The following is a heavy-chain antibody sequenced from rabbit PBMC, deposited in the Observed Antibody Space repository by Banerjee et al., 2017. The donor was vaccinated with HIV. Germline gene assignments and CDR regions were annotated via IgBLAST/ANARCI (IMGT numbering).Heavy chain of an antibody. D-gene: IGHD2-1*01. CDR1: GFSFSSGYD. CDR2: IYPDYGST. J-gene: IGHJ4*01. CDR3: ATGSYDDYGDHYFNL. V-gene: IGHV1S45*01. Sequence: QEQLVESRGDLVKPGASLTLTCTASGFSFSSGYDMCWVREAPGKGLEWIAYIYPDYGSTDYASWVNGRFTISLDNAQNTVFLQMTSLTAADTATYFCATGSYDDYGDHYFNLWGQGTLVTVS.